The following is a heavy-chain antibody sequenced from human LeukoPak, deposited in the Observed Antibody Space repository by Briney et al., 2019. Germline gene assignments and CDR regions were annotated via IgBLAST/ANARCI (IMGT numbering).Heavy chain of an antibody. CDR1: GFTFDDYA. J-gene: IGHJ3*02. Sequence: GGSLRLSCAASGFTFDDYAMHWVRQAPGKGLEWVSGISWNSGSIGYADSVKGRFTISRDNAKNSLYLQMNSLRAEDTALYYCAKTRGWRDAFDIWGQGTMVTVSS. D-gene: IGHD6-19*01. V-gene: IGHV3-9*01. CDR2: ISWNSGSI. CDR3: AKTRGWRDAFDI.